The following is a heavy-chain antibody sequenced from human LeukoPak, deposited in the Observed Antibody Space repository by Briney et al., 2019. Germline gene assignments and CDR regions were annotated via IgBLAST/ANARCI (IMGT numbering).Heavy chain of an antibody. Sequence: PGGSLRLSCAASGFTFSSYVMHWVRQAPGKGLEWVAIISYDGSNEYYADSVKGRFTISRDNSKNTLYLQMNSLRAEDTAVYYCAKYSHDGSGSYDYWGQGTLVTVSS. CDR2: ISYDGSNE. CDR1: GFTFSSYV. CDR3: AKYSHDGSGSYDY. J-gene: IGHJ4*02. D-gene: IGHD3-22*01. V-gene: IGHV3-30*04.